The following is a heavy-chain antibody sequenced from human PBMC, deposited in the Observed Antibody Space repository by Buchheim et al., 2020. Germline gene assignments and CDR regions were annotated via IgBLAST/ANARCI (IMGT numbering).Heavy chain of an antibody. CDR2: TMPLAGIT. D-gene: IGHD2-15*01. Sequence: QVHLVQSGADVKKVGSSVKVACKASEGTFGSDAISWVRQAPGQGLEWLGRTMPLAGITNYAQKFQGRVTLTADTSTSTAYMELTNLRSDDSGTYYCARGFGGIARDWGQGTL. V-gene: IGHV1-69*04. J-gene: IGHJ4*02. CDR1: EGTFGSDA. CDR3: ARGFGGIARD.